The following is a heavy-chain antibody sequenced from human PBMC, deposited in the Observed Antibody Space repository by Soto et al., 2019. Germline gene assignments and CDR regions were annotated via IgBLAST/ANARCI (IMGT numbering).Heavy chain of an antibody. V-gene: IGHV3-7*04. D-gene: IGHD2-8*02. CDR1: GFTFSSYW. J-gene: IGHJ3*02. CDR3: VRESFPGTGGFDM. CDR2: MGENENEK. Sequence: VGSLSLSCAASGFTFSSYWMSWVRQAPGKRPEWVANMGENENEKYYVDSGRFTLSRDNAKNSVDLQMNDLRVEDTAVYYCVRESFPGTGGFDMWGQGTLVTVSS.